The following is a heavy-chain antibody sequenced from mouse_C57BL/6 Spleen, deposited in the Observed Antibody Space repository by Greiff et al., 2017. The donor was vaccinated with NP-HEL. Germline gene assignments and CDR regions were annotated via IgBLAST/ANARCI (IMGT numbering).Heavy chain of an antibody. CDR2: IDPSDSYT. V-gene: IGHV1-69*01. CDR1: GYTFTSYW. D-gene: IGHD1-1*01. Sequence: QVQLQQPGAELVMPGASVKLSCKASGYTFTSYWMHWVKQRPGQGLEWIGEIDPSDSYTNYNQKFKGKSTLTVDKSSSTAYMQLSSLTSEDSAVYYCARGGSNLWYFDVWGTGTTVTVSS. J-gene: IGHJ1*03. CDR3: ARGGSNLWYFDV.